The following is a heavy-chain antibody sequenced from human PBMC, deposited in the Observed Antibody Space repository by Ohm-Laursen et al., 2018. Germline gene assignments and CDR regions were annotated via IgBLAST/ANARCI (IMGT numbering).Heavy chain of an antibody. CDR1: GFIVSNNY. D-gene: IGHD2-15*01. CDR2: IYAGGST. Sequence: SLRLSCAASGFIVSNNYMSWVRQAPGKGLEWVSLIYAGGSTHYADSVKGRFTISRDTSKNTLYLQMNSLRVEDTGVYYCAKVYYCSGGSCYSWELTNGFDIWGQGTMVTVSS. CDR3: AKVYYCSGGSCYSWELTNGFDI. V-gene: IGHV3-66*01. J-gene: IGHJ3*02.